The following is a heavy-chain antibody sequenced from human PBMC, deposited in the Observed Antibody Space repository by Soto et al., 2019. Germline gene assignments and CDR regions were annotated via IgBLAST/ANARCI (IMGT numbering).Heavy chain of an antibody. CDR3: ARWGSGYYYGMDV. Sequence: SETLSLTCAVYGGSFSGYYWSWIRQPPGKGLEWIGEINHSGSTNYNPSLKSRVTISVGTSKNQFSLKLSSVTAADTAVYYCARWGSGYYYGMDVWGQGTTVTVSS. CDR1: GGSFSGYY. J-gene: IGHJ6*02. V-gene: IGHV4-34*01. CDR2: INHSGST. D-gene: IGHD3-10*01.